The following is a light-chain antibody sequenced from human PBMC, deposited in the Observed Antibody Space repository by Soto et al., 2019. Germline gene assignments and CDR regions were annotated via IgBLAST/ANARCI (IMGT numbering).Light chain of an antibody. J-gene: IGKJ1*01. Sequence: DIQMTQSPSSLSASVGDRVTITCRASQGISNYLAWYQQKPGKVPKLLIYAASTLQSGVPSRFSGSGSGTDFTLTISRLHPEDVATYYCQKYNSPPWTFGQGTKVEIK. CDR1: QGISNY. CDR2: AAS. V-gene: IGKV1-27*01. CDR3: QKYNSPPWT.